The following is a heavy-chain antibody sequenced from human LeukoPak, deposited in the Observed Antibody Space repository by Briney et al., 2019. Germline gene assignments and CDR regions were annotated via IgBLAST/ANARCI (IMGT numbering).Heavy chain of an antibody. D-gene: IGHD1-7*01. V-gene: IGHV4-30-2*01. Sequence: SQTLSLTCTVSGGSISSGGYYWSWIRQPPGKGLEWIGYIYHSGSTYYNPSLKSRVTISVDRSKNQFSLKLSSVTAADTAVYYCAANEPDNWNYVNIDYWGQGTLVTVSS. CDR3: AANEPDNWNYVNIDY. CDR1: GGSISSGGYY. J-gene: IGHJ4*02. CDR2: IYHSGST.